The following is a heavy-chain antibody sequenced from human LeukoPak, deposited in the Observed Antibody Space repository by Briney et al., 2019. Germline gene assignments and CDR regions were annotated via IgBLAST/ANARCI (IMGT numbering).Heavy chain of an antibody. Sequence: KPSETLSLTCTVSGGSISSYYWSWIRQPPGKGLEWIGYIYYSGSTNYNPSLKSRVTISVDTSKNQFSLKRSSVTAADTAVYYCAKGSGSYRSWFDPWGQGTLVTVSS. D-gene: IGHD1-26*01. CDR3: AKGSGSYRSWFDP. CDR1: GGSISSYY. J-gene: IGHJ5*02. CDR2: IYYSGST. V-gene: IGHV4-59*01.